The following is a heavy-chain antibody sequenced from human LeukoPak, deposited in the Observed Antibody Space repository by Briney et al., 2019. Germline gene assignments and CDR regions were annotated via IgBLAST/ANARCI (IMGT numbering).Heavy chain of an antibody. Sequence: SETLSLTCTVSGASVGSAGYYWSWIRQPPGKGLEWIGEINHSGSTNYNPSLKSRVTISVDTSKNQFSLKLSSVTAADTAVYYCARWGYCSSTSCRPLNAFDIWGQGTMVTVSS. D-gene: IGHD2-2*01. CDR1: GASVGSAGYY. J-gene: IGHJ3*02. CDR3: ARWGYCSSTSCRPLNAFDI. CDR2: INHSGST. V-gene: IGHV4-34*01.